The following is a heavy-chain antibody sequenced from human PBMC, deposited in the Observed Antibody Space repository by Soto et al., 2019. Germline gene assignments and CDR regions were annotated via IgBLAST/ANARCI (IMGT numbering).Heavy chain of an antibody. CDR2: INAGNGNT. J-gene: IGHJ6*03. V-gene: IGHV1-3*01. Sequence: ASVKVSCKASGYTFTSYAMHWVRQAPGQRLEWMGWINAGNGNTKYSQKFQGRVTITRDTSASTAYMELSSLRSEDTAVYYCARDGYSSGWYGYYYYYYMDVWSKGTTVTVSS. D-gene: IGHD6-19*01. CDR3: ARDGYSSGWYGYYYYYYMDV. CDR1: GYTFTSYA.